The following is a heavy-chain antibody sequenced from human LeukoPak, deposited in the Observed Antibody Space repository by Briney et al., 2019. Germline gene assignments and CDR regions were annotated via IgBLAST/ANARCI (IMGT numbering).Heavy chain of an antibody. CDR2: INPNSGGT. Sequence: GASVKVSCKASGYTFTGYYMHWVRQAPGQGLEWMGWINPNSGGTNYAQKFQGRVTVTRDTSISTAYMELSRLRSDDTAVYYCARQPSSSPRWFDPWGQGTLVTVSS. D-gene: IGHD2-2*01. CDR3: ARQPSSSPRWFDP. J-gene: IGHJ5*02. V-gene: IGHV1-2*02. CDR1: GYTFTGYY.